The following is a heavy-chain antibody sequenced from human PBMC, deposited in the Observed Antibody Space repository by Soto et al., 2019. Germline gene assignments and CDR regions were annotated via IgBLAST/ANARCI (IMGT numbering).Heavy chain of an antibody. Sequence: QVQLVQSGAEVKKPGASVKVSCKASGYTFTHYYIHWVRQAPGQGLEWMGMINPSGGSTDYAQKFQARVTKTTDTSTTTVYMELSSLRSDDTAVYYCARPPFPRCINGVCYPCDHWGQGTLVTVSS. CDR1: GYTFTHYY. V-gene: IGHV1-46*01. CDR2: INPSGGST. J-gene: IGHJ4*02. CDR3: ARPPFPRCINGVCYPCDH. D-gene: IGHD2-8*01.